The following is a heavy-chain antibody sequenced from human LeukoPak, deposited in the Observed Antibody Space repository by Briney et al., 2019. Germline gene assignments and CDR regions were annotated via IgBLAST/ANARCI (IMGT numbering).Heavy chain of an antibody. J-gene: IGHJ4*02. V-gene: IGHV3-7*01. CDR2: IKEDGSAQ. CDR1: GFTFSRDW. CDR3: AKDGDGYHN. Sequence: GGSLRLSCVASGFTFSRDWMSWVRQAPGKGLEWVANIKEDGSAQYYADSVKGRFTISRDNTKNSLYLQMNILTAEDTAMYYCAKDGDGYHNWGQGALVTVSS. D-gene: IGHD3-9*01.